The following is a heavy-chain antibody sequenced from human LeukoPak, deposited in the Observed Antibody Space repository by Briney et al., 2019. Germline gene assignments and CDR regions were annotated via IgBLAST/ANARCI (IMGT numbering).Heavy chain of an antibody. J-gene: IGHJ3*02. Sequence: GGSLRLSCAASGFTFSSYAMSWVRQAPGEGLEWVSGISGSGGSTYYADSVRGRFTISRDNSKNTLFLQMNSLGAEDTAVYYCAKDIGYVWGSYRGHHDAFDIWGQGTMVTVSS. D-gene: IGHD3-16*02. CDR3: AKDIGYVWGSYRGHHDAFDI. CDR1: GFTFSSYA. CDR2: ISGSGGST. V-gene: IGHV3-23*01.